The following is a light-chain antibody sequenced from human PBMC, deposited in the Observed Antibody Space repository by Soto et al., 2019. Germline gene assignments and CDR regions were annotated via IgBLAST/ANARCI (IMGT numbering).Light chain of an antibody. CDR3: QSYDTSLSGYV. V-gene: IGLV1-40*01. J-gene: IGLJ1*01. Sequence: QSALTQPPSVSGAPGQRVTIYCTGSSXNIGAGYDVHWYQQLPGTAPKLLIYANTNRPSGVPGRFSGSKSGTSASLAITGLQAEDEADYYCQSYDTSLSGYVFGTGTKVSVL. CDR1: SXNIGAGYD. CDR2: ANT.